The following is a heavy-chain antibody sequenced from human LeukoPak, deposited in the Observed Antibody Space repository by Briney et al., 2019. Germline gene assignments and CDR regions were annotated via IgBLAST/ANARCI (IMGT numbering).Heavy chain of an antibody. Sequence: GGSLRLSCAASGFTFSSYGMSWVRQAPGKGLEWVSAISGSGGSTYYADSVKGRFTISRDNSKNTLYLQMNSLRAEDTAVYYCAKDLTMIVVGTHPPDYWGQGTLVTVSP. D-gene: IGHD3-22*01. CDR2: ISGSGGST. V-gene: IGHV3-23*01. J-gene: IGHJ4*02. CDR3: AKDLTMIVVGTHPPDY. CDR1: GFTFSSYG.